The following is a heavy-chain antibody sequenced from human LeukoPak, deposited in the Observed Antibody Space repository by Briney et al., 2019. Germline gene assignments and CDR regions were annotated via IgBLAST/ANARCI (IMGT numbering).Heavy chain of an antibody. CDR3: ARDSGEQWLVPLDY. Sequence: GASVKVSCKASGYTFTCYYMHWVRQAPGQGLEWMGWINPNSGGTNYQGWVTMTRDTSISTAYMELSRLRSDDTAVYYCARDSGEQWLVPLDYWGQGTLVTVSS. V-gene: IGHV1-2*04. J-gene: IGHJ4*02. D-gene: IGHD6-19*01. CDR1: GYTFTCYY. CDR2: INPNSGGT.